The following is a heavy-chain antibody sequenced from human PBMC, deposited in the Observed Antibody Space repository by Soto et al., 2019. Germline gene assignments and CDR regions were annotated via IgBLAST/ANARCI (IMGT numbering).Heavy chain of an antibody. CDR1: GGTFSSYA. Sequence: GASVKVSCKASGGTFSSYAISWVRQAPGQGLEWMGGIIPIFGTANYAQKFQGRVTITADESTSTAYMELSSLKSEDAAVYYCAREGLSWELLGYSRYYGMDVWGQGTTVTVSS. J-gene: IGHJ6*02. V-gene: IGHV1-69*13. CDR3: AREGLSWELLGYSRYYGMDV. D-gene: IGHD1-26*01. CDR2: IIPIFGTA.